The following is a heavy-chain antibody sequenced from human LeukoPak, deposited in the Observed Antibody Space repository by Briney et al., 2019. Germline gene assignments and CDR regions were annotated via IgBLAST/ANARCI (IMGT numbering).Heavy chain of an antibody. CDR3: IDY. J-gene: IGHJ4*02. D-gene: IGHD3-10*01. Sequence: PSETLSLMCTVTGGSISGYYWTWIRQSPGKGLESIGHIHYSGNTEYNPSLKSRVTMSVNSLTAADTADYYCARGGGARSLGGIDYWGQGILVTVSS. CDR1: GGSISGYY. V-gene: IGHV4-59*01. CDR2: IHYSGNT.